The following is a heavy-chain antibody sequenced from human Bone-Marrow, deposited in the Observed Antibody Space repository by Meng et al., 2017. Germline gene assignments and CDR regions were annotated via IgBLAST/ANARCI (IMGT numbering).Heavy chain of an antibody. V-gene: IGHV3-74*03. CDR1: GFSFNDHW. Sequence: GESLKISCTGSGFSFNDHWMHWVRQGPGKGLMWVSRIDPDGSDPTYADSVKGRFTISRDNAKNTVYLQMNTLRAEDSALYYCTNDRLEHWGQGAQVTVSS. CDR2: IDPDGSDP. D-gene: IGHD1-1*01. J-gene: IGHJ1*01. CDR3: TNDRLEH.